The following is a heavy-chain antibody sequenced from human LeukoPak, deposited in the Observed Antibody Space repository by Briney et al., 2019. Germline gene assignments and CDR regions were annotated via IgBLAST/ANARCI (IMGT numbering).Heavy chain of an antibody. CDR1: GGSISSYY. CDR2: IYYSGST. CDR3: ARYYDFWSLDP. V-gene: IGHV4-59*12. D-gene: IGHD3-3*01. Sequence: SETLSLTCTVSGGSISSYYWSWIRQPPGKGLEWIGYIYYSGSTNYNPSLKSRVTMSVDTSKNQFSLKLSSVTAADTAVYYCARYYDFWSLDPWGQGTLVTVSS. J-gene: IGHJ5*02.